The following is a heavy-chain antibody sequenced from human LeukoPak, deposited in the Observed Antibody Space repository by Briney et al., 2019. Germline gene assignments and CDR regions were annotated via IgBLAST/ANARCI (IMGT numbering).Heavy chain of an antibody. Sequence: ASVTVSCKASGYTFTGYYMHWVRQAPGQGLEWMGWINPNSGGTNYAQKFQGRVTMTRDTSISTVYMELSRLRSDDTAVYYCAREGGLSGSSSTSFNNWFDPWGQGTLVTVSS. D-gene: IGHD2-2*01. V-gene: IGHV1-2*02. J-gene: IGHJ5*02. CDR2: INPNSGGT. CDR1: GYTFTGYY. CDR3: AREGGLSGSSSTSFNNWFDP.